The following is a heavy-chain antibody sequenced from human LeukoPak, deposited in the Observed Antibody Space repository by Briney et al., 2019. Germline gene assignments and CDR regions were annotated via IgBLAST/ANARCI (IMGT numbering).Heavy chain of an antibody. D-gene: IGHD3-9*01. CDR1: GYTFPSYG. CDR3: ARAEYYDVLTGYHKCDY. CDR2: ISAYNGNT. V-gene: IGHV1-18*01. J-gene: IGHJ4*02. Sequence: ASVKVSCKASGYTFPSYGISWVRQAPGQGLEWMGWISAYNGNTNYAQKLQGRVTMTTDTSTSTAYMELRGLRSDDTAVYYCARAEYYDVLTGYHKCDYWGQGTLVTVSS.